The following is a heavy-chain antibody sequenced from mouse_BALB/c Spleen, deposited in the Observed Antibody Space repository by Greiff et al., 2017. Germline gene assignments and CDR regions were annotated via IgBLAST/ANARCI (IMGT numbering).Heavy chain of an antibody. CDR2: ISSGGSYT. CDR1: GFTFSSYG. CDR3: ARHEGNWDFDY. Sequence: DVHLVESGGDLVKPGGSLKLSCAASGFTFSSYGMSWVRQTPDKRLEWVATISSGGSYTYYPDSVKGRFTISRDNAKNTLYLQMSSLKSEDTAMYYCARHEGNWDFDYWRQGTTLTVSS. J-gene: IGHJ2*01. D-gene: IGHD4-1*01. V-gene: IGHV5-6*01.